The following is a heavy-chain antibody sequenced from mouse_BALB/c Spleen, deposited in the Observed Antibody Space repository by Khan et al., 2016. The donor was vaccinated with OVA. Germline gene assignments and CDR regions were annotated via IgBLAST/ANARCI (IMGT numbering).Heavy chain of an antibody. V-gene: IGHV3-2*02. Sequence: QLEESGPGLVKPSQSLSLTCTVTGYSITSDYAWNWIRQFPGNKLEWMGNISYSGRTSYNPSLKSRISVTRDTSKNQFFLQLNSVTTEDTATYYCAMGRTYWGQGTLVTVSA. CDR3: AMGRTY. D-gene: IGHD4-1*01. CDR1: GYSITSDYA. J-gene: IGHJ3*01. CDR2: ISYSGRT.